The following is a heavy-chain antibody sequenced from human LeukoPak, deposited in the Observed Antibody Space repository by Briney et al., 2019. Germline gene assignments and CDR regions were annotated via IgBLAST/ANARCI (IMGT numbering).Heavy chain of an antibody. J-gene: IGHJ4*02. D-gene: IGHD3-22*01. CDR1: GGTFSSYA. CDR3: ARGTYYYDSSGYKIDY. V-gene: IGHV1-69*13. CDR2: IIPIFGTA. Sequence: SVKVSCTASGGTFSSYAISWVRQAPGQGLEWMGGIIPIFGTANYAQKFQGRVTITADESTSTAYMELSSLRSEDTAVYYCARGTYYYDSSGYKIDYWGQGTLVTVSS.